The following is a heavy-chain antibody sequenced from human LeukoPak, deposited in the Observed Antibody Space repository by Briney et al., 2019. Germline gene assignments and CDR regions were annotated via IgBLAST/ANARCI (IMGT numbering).Heavy chain of an antibody. Sequence: PSETLSLTCTVSGGSISSSSYYWGWIRQPPGKGLEWIGSIYYSGSTYYNPSLKSRVTISVDTSKNQFSLKLSSVTAADTAVYYCARHSAYDFWSGFQYYYYYYGMGVWGQGTTVTVSS. CDR2: IYYSGST. J-gene: IGHJ6*02. V-gene: IGHV4-39*01. D-gene: IGHD3-3*01. CDR1: GGSISSSSYY. CDR3: ARHSAYDFWSGFQYYYYYYGMGV.